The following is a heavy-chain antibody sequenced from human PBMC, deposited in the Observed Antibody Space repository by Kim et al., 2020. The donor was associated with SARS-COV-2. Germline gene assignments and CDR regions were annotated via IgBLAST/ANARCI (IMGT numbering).Heavy chain of an antibody. D-gene: IGHD3-10*01. CDR3: ARLGSGDRFYYYGMDV. Sequence: ASVKVSCKASGYTFTGYYMHWVRQAPGQGLEWMGWINPNSGGTNYAQKFQGGVTMTRDTSISTAYMELSRLRSDDTAVYYCARLGSGDRFYYYGMDVWGQGTTVTVSS. CDR1: GYTFTGYY. V-gene: IGHV1-2*02. J-gene: IGHJ6*02. CDR2: INPNSGGT.